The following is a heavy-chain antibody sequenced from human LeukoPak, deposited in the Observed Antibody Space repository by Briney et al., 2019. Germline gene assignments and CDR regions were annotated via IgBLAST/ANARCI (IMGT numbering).Heavy chain of an antibody. CDR2: IYYSGST. V-gene: IGHV4-30-4*01. Sequence: SETLSLTCTVSGGSISSGDYYWSWIRQPPGKGLEWIGYIYYSGSTYYNPSLKSRVTISVDTSKNQFSLKLSSVTAADTAVYYCARVRYGSGSPIDYWGQGTPVTVSS. J-gene: IGHJ4*02. D-gene: IGHD3-10*01. CDR1: GGSISSGDYY. CDR3: ARVRYGSGSPIDY.